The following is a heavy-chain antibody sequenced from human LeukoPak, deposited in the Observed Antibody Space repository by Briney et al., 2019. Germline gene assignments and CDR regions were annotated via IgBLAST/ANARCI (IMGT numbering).Heavy chain of an antibody. J-gene: IGHJ4*02. V-gene: IGHV3-53*01. CDR3: ARDSGVVVPAGHFDY. D-gene: IGHD2-2*01. CDR1: GFTVSSNY. Sequence: PGGSLRLSCAASGFTVSSNYMSWVRQAPGKGLEWVSVIYSGGSTYYADSVKGRFTISRDNSKNTLYLQMNSLRAEDTAVYYCARDSGVVVPAGHFDYWGQGTLVTVSS. CDR2: IYSGGST.